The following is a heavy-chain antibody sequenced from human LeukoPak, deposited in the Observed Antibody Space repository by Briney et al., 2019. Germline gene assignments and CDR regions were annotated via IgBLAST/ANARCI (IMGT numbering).Heavy chain of an antibody. CDR1: GGSISSSSYY. D-gene: IGHD2-2*01. Sequence: SETLSLTCTVSGGSISSSSYYWGWIRQPPGMGPEWIGTIYHSGKTYYNPSLKSRVTISVDTSKNQFSLKLSSVTAADTAVYYCARVISSSSYYYYYYGMDVWGQGTTVTVSS. V-gene: IGHV4-39*07. CDR3: ARVISSSSYYYYYYGMDV. J-gene: IGHJ6*02. CDR2: IYHSGKT.